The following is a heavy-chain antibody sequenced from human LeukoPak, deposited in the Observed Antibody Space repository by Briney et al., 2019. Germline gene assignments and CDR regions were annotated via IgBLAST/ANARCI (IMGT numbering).Heavy chain of an antibody. J-gene: IGHJ6*02. CDR3: AKSRRGDGYDLYYHYGMDV. D-gene: IGHD5-12*01. V-gene: IGHV1-24*01. Sequence: GASVKVSCRVSGYTLTELSMHWVRQAPGKGLEWMGGFDPEDGETIYAQKFQGRVTMTEDTSTDTAYMELSSLRSEDTAVYYCAKSRRGDGYDLYYHYGMDVWGQGTTVTVSS. CDR1: GYTLTELS. CDR2: FDPEDGET.